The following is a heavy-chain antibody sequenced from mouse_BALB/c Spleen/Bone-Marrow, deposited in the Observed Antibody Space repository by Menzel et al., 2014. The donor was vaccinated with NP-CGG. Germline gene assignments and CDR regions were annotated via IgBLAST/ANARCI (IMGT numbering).Heavy chain of an antibody. V-gene: IGHV4-1*02. CDR1: GFDFSSYW. D-gene: IGHD1-1*01. CDR2: INPDSSTI. Sequence: DVMLVESGGGLVHPGGSLKLSCAASGFDFSSYWMSWVRQAPGKGLEWIGEINPDSSTINYTPSLKDKFIISRDNAKNTPYLQMSKVRSEDTALYYCARLNYYGNLFVWGAGTTVTVSS. J-gene: IGHJ1*01. CDR3: ARLNYYGNLFV.